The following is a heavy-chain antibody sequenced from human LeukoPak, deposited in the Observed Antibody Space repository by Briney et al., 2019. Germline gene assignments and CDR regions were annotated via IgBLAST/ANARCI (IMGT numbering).Heavy chain of an antibody. Sequence: PGGSLRLSCVVSGLTLSNYGMSWVRQAPGKGLEWVSSISSSSSYIYYADSVRGRFTISRDNAKNSLYLQMNSLRAEDTAVYYCARDRCSGGSCYIDYWGQGTLVTVSS. CDR2: ISSSSSYI. V-gene: IGHV3-21*01. D-gene: IGHD2-15*01. CDR1: GLTLSNYG. J-gene: IGHJ4*02. CDR3: ARDRCSGGSCYIDY.